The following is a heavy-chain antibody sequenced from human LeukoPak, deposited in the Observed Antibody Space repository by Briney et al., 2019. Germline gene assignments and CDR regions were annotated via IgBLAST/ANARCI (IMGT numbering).Heavy chain of an antibody. V-gene: IGHV4-39*07. CDR2: IYYSGST. CDR1: GGSISSSSYY. Sequence: SETLSLTCTVSGGSISSSSYYWGWIRQPPGKGLEWIGSIYYSGSTYYNPSLKSRVTISVDTSKNQFSLKLSSVTAADTAVYYCARGEGSSWYLGGSFDYWGQGTLVTVSS. CDR3: ARGEGSSWYLGGSFDY. D-gene: IGHD6-13*01. J-gene: IGHJ4*02.